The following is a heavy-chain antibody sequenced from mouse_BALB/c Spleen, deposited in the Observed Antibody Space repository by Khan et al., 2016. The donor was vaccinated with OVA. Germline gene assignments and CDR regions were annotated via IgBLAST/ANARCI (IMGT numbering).Heavy chain of an antibody. V-gene: IGHV1S81*02. D-gene: IGHD2-2*01. J-gene: IGHJ3*01. Sequence: QVQLQQSGAELVKPGSSVKLSCKASGYTFTSYYIYWVKQRPGQGLEWIGEINPTNGGANFNEKFKSKATLTVDKSSSTAYMQLTSLTSEDSAVXYCPRVGYAVFAYWGQWTVVTVAA. CDR2: INPTNGGA. CDR1: GYTFTSYY. CDR3: PRVGYAVFAY.